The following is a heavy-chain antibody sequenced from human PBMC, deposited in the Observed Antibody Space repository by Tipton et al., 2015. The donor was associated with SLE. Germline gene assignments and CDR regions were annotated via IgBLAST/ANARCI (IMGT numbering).Heavy chain of an antibody. CDR3: AGATDWNLWPDV. Sequence: TLSLTCSVSGISISSAGYSWSWIRQSPGRGLEWIGYIYYSRNTYYNPSLGSRLTISVDTSKDQCCWRLTSVTGEDTAVYYCAGATDWNLWPDVWGKATTVTVSS. D-gene: IGHD1-7*01. CDR2: IYYSRNT. V-gene: IGHV4-30-4*07. CDR1: GISISSAGYS. J-gene: IGHJ6*04.